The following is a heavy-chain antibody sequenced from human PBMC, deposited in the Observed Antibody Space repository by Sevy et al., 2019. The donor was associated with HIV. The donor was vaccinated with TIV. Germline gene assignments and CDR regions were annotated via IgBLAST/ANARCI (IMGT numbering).Heavy chain of an antibody. CDR2: IYYSGST. Sequence: SETLSLTCTVSGGSISSRSSYWGWIRQPPGKGLEWMGSIYYSGSTYSNPSLKSRLTMSVDTSKNQFSLKLSSVTAADTAVYYCASTRDYYGSGSSFSHWFDPWGQGILVTVSS. CDR3: ASTRDYYGSGSSFSHWFDP. CDR1: GGSISSRSSY. J-gene: IGHJ5*02. D-gene: IGHD3-10*01. V-gene: IGHV4-39*01.